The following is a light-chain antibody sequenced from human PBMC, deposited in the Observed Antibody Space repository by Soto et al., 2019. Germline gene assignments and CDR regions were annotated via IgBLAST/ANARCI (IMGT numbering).Light chain of an antibody. CDR3: QKYNSGLET. CDR1: QSISSW. Sequence: DIQMTQSPSTLSASVGDRVTITCRASQSISSWLAWYQQKPGKAPKLLIYKASSLESGVPSRFSGSGSGTEFTLTISSLQPDDFATYYCQKYNSGLETFGPGTKVDIK. CDR2: KAS. J-gene: IGKJ3*01. V-gene: IGKV1-5*03.